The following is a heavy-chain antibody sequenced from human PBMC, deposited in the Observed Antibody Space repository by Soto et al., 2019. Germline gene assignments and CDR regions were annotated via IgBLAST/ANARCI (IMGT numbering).Heavy chain of an antibody. V-gene: IGHV3-15*07. CDR3: TTGFYRYSSSWSPGDY. Sequence: GESLKISCAASGFTFSNAWMNWVRQAPGKGLEWVGRIKSKTDGGTTDYAAPVKGRFTISRDDSKNTLYLQMNSLKTEDTAVYYCTTGFYRYSSSWSPGDYWGQGTLVTVSS. CDR2: IKSKTDGGTT. D-gene: IGHD6-13*01. J-gene: IGHJ4*02. CDR1: GFTFSNAW.